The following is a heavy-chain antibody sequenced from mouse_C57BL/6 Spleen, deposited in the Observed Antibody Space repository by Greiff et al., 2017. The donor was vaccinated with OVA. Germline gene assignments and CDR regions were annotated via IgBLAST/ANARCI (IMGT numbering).Heavy chain of an antibody. D-gene: IGHD4-1*02. J-gene: IGHJ2*01. V-gene: IGHV1-80*01. CDR3: ARVNWDQGYYFDY. Sequence: QVQLQQSGAELVKPGASVKISCKASGYAFSSYWMNWVKQRPGKGLEWNGQLYPGDGDTNYNGKLTGKATMTADKSSSTAYMQLSSLTSEDSAVYFCARVNWDQGYYFDYWGKGTTLTVSS. CDR2: LYPGDGDT. CDR1: GYAFSSYW.